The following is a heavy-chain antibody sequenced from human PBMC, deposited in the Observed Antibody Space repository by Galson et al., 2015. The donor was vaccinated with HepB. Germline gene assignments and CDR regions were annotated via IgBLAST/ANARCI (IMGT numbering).Heavy chain of an antibody. CDR1: GFSLSTSGVA. D-gene: IGHD7-27*01. Sequence: PALVKPTQTPTLTCTFSGFSLSTSGVAVGWIRQPPGKALEWLALIYWNDDKRYSPSLRSRVTITKDTSKNQVVLTLTNMDPMDTGTYYCARSRKLGMNFDYWGQGTLVTVSS. J-gene: IGHJ4*02. CDR3: ARSRKLGMNFDY. CDR2: IYWNDDK. V-gene: IGHV2-5*01.